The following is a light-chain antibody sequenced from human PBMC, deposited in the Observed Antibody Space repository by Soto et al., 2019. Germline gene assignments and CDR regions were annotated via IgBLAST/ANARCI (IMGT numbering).Light chain of an antibody. CDR3: SSYTSSSTYV. CDR2: DVS. V-gene: IGLV2-14*01. Sequence: QSALTQPASVSGSPGQSITISCTGTSSDVGGYNYVSWYQQHPGKAPKLMIYDVSNRPSGVSNRFSGSKSGNTASLTISGLQPEAEADYYCSSYTSSSTYVFGTGTKLTVL. CDR1: SSDVGGYNY. J-gene: IGLJ1*01.